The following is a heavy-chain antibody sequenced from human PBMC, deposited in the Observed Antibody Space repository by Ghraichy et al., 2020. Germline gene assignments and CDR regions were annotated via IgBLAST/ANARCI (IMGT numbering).Heavy chain of an antibody. D-gene: IGHD3-3*01. CDR1: GGTFNNYG. J-gene: IGHJ5*02. CDR3: AIKPKYDFWSGNWFDP. V-gene: IGHV1-69*04. CDR2: ITPLLDIA. Sequence: SVKFSCKASGGTFNNYGIIWVRQAPGQGLEWMGRITPLLDIANYAHKFRGRVTITADKSTSTAYMELSSLGSEDTALYYCAIKPKYDFWSGNWFDPWGQGTLVTVSS.